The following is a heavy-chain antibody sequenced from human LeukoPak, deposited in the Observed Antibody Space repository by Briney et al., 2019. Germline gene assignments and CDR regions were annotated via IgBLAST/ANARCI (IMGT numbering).Heavy chain of an antibody. D-gene: IGHD2-15*01. CDR3: ARTVVVAATDWYDP. CDR1: GFTIISYD. CDR2: ISSSGSII. V-gene: IGHV3-48*03. Sequence: GGSLRLSCAASGFTIISYDMHWVRQAPGKGPEWVSYISSSGSIIHYADSVKGRFTISRDNARNSLYLQMNSLRAEDTAVYYCARTVVVAATDWYDPWGQGTLVTVSS. J-gene: IGHJ5*02.